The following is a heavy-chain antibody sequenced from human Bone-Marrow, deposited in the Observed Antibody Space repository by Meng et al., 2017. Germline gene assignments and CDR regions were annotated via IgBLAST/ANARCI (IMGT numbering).Heavy chain of an antibody. D-gene: IGHD1-26*01. CDR1: GYTFTSYY. Sequence: GQLWQSGAEVKKPGASVNVYCKASGYTFTSYYLHWVRQAPGQGLEWMGRINPNSDHTQYAQNFQGRVTMTSDTSISTVYMELNGLRSDDTAVYYCAKDGGGAYSGSYQRFDYWGQGTLVTVSS. V-gene: IGHV1-2*06. J-gene: IGHJ4*02. CDR3: AKDGGGAYSGSYQRFDY. CDR2: INPNSDHT.